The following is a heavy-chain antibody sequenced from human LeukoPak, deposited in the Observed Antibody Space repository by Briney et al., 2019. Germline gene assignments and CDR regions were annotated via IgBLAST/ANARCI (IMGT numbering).Heavy chain of an antibody. D-gene: IGHD3-3*01. J-gene: IGHJ4*02. Sequence: PGGSLRLSCVASGFTFSGYAMSWVRQAPGKGLEWVSTISGSGGSTDYADSVKGRFTISRDNSKNTLYLQMDSVGAEDTAEYYCATMGYDFWSGYWPDYWGQGTLVTVSS. CDR1: GFTFSGYA. CDR3: ATMGYDFWSGYWPDY. CDR2: ISGSGGST. V-gene: IGHV3-23*01.